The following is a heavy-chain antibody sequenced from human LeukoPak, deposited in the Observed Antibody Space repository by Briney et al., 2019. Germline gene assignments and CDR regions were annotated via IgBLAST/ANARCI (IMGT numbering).Heavy chain of an antibody. CDR3: ARFTPRLTREKFDY. J-gene: IGHJ4*02. Sequence: ASVKVSCKASGYTFTSYGISWVRQAPGQGLEWMGWISAYNGNTNHAQKLQGRVTMTTDTSTSTAYMELRSLRSDDTAVYYCARFTPRLTREKFDYWGQGTLVTVSS. D-gene: IGHD2-2*01. V-gene: IGHV1-18*01. CDR1: GYTFTSYG. CDR2: ISAYNGNT.